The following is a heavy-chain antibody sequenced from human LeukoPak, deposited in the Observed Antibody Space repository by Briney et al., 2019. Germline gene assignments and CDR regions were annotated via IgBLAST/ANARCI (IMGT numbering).Heavy chain of an antibody. J-gene: IGHJ4*02. CDR1: GFTYDDYA. CDR3: AKGRCSSTSCPVDY. Sequence: PGGSLRLSCAASGFTYDDYAMHWVRHAPGKGLELVSGISWKSGSIGYAVSVKGRFTISRDNAKNSLYLQMNSLRAEDTALYYCAKGRCSSTSCPVDYWGQGTLVTVSS. V-gene: IGHV3-9*01. CDR2: ISWKSGSI. D-gene: IGHD2-2*01.